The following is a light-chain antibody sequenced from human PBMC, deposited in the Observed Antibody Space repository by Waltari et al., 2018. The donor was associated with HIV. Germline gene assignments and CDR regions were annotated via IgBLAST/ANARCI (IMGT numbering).Light chain of an antibody. CDR3: CSYAGSYTLVV. CDR2: DVT. CDR1: SSDVGGFNF. Sequence: QSALTQPRSVSGSPGQSVTISCTGTSSDVGGFNFVSWYQQHPGKAPKRMIYDVTKRPSGVPDRFSGSKLDNTASLTISGLQADDEADYYCCSYAGSYTLVVFGGGTKLTVL. J-gene: IGLJ2*01. V-gene: IGLV2-11*01.